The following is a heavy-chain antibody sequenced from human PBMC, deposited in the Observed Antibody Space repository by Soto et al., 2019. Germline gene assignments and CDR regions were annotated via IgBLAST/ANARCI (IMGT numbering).Heavy chain of an antibody. V-gene: IGHV4-61*01. CDR1: GGSISSSSYY. D-gene: IGHD4-17*01. J-gene: IGHJ4*02. CDR3: ARSTGYGDSYFDY. Sequence: SETLSLTCTVSGGSISSSSYYWNWIRQPPGKGLEWIGYIYYSRSTNYNPSLKSRVSISGDTSKNQLSLKLSSVTAADTAVYYCARSTGYGDSYFDYWGLGTLVTVSS. CDR2: IYYSRST.